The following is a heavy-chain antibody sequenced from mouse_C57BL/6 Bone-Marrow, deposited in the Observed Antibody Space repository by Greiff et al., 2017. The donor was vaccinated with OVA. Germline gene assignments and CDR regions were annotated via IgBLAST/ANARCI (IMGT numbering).Heavy chain of an antibody. Sequence: QVQLKESGPGLVAPSQSLSLTCTVSGFSLTSYAISWVRQPPGKGLEWLGVIWTGGGTNYYSAPNSRLSISKDNSTTQVFLKMNSLQTDDTARYYCARNWDYGSEVAMDDWGQGTSVTVSS. J-gene: IGHJ4*01. CDR2: IWTGGGT. D-gene: IGHD1-1*01. CDR1: GFSLTSYA. V-gene: IGHV2-9-1*01. CDR3: ARNWDYGSEVAMDD.